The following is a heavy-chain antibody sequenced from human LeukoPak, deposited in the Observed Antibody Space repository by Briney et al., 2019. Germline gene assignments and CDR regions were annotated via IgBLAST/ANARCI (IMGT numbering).Heavy chain of an antibody. CDR1: GGSISSYY. Sequence: SETLSLTCTVSGGSISSYYWSWIRQPAGKGLEWIGRIYTSGCTNYNPSLKSRVTMSVDTSKNQFSLKLSSVTAADTAVYYCARIPRQQLSPYYYYGMDVWGQGTTVTVSS. D-gene: IGHD6-13*01. J-gene: IGHJ6*02. CDR3: ARIPRQQLSPYYYYGMDV. V-gene: IGHV4-4*07. CDR2: IYTSGCT.